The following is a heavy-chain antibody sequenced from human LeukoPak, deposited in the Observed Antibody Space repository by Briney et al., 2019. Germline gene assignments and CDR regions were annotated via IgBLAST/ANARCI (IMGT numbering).Heavy chain of an antibody. V-gene: IGHV3-64*04. CDR1: GFTFSSYA. CDR2: ISRNGGST. J-gene: IGHJ4*02. CDR3: ASARGSNYGSLGD. Sequence: GGSLRLSCSASGFTFSSYAMHWVRQAPGKGLEYVSGISRNGGSTYYADSVKGRFTISRDNSKNTLYLQMNSLRAEDTAVYYCASARGSNYGSLGDWGQGTLVTVSS. D-gene: IGHD5-18*01.